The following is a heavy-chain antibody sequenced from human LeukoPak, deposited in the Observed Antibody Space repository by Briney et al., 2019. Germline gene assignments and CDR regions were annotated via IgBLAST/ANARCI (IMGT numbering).Heavy chain of an antibody. CDR3: ARVGYSSGWYESGWFDP. CDR1: GYTFTSYG. D-gene: IGHD6-19*01. Sequence: ASVKVSCKASGYTFTSYGISWVRQAPGQGLEWIGWISAYNGNTNYAQKLQGRVTITTDTSTSTAYMALRSLRSDDTAVYYCARVGYSSGWYESGWFDPWGQGTLVTVSS. J-gene: IGHJ5*02. V-gene: IGHV1-18*01. CDR2: ISAYNGNT.